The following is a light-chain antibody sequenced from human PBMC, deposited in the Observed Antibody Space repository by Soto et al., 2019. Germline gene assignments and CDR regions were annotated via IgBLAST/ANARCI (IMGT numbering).Light chain of an antibody. Sequence: ERVMTQAPATLSVSPGERATLSCRASQSVSSDLAWYQQKPGQGPRLLIYGAFNRATGVPARFSGSGSGTEFTLTIRSMQSEVFEVYNWQQYNNWPLAFGGGTKMEIK. V-gene: IGKV3-15*01. CDR1: QSVSSD. CDR3: QQYNNWPLA. CDR2: GAF. J-gene: IGKJ4*01.